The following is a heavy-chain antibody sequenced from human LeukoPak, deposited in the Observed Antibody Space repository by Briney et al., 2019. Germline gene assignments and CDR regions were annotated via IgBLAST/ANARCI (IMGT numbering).Heavy chain of an antibody. D-gene: IGHD2-8*01. J-gene: IGHJ4*02. CDR1: GYTFTRYG. V-gene: IGHV1-18*01. CDR3: ARAPYCTKGVCSFDY. CDR2: ISPYNGNT. Sequence: ASVKVSCKTSGYTFTRYGMSWVRQAPGQGLEWMGWISPYNGNTNYAQKLQGRVTMTPDTSTNTAYMDMRSLRSDDTAVDYCARAPYCTKGVCSFDYWGQRTLVTVSS.